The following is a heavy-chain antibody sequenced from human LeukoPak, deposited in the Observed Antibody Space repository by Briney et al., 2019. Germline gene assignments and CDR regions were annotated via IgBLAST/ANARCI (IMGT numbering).Heavy chain of an antibody. CDR1: GFTFSSYA. CDR2: ISGSGGST. D-gene: IGHD6-19*01. CDR3: AKGPRASGWTYFDY. J-gene: IGHJ4*02. Sequence: GGSLSLSCAASGFTFSSYAMSWVRQAPGKGLEWVSVISGSGGSTYSAESVKGRFTISRDNSKNTLYLQMNSLSVEDTAVYYCAKGPRASGWTYFDYWGQGTLVTVSS. V-gene: IGHV3-23*01.